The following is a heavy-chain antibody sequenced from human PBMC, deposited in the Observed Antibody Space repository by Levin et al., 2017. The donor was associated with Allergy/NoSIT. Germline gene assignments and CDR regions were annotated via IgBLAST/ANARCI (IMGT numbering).Heavy chain of an antibody. Sequence: LSLTCAASGFTFSSYAMSWVRQAPGKGLQWVSGISGSGDETWYADSVKGRFTISRDNSKNTLCLQMNSLRAEDTAVYYCAKGFDYHHPYHFDYWGQGTLVTASS. J-gene: IGHJ4*02. CDR3: AKGFDYHHPYHFDY. CDR2: ISGSGDET. V-gene: IGHV3-23*01. CDR1: GFTFSSYA. D-gene: IGHD4-11*01.